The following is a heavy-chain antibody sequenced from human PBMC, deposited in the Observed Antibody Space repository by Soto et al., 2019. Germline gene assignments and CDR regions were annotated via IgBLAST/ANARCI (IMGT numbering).Heavy chain of an antibody. D-gene: IGHD3-3*01. CDR3: ARPSQRITIFGVASSQYGMDA. CDR2: IDPSDSYT. J-gene: IGHJ6*02. CDR1: GYSFTSYW. Sequence: GESLKISCKGSGYSFTSYWISWVRQMPGKGLEWMGRIDPSDSYTNYSPSFQGHVTISADKSISTAYLQWSSLKASDTAMYYCARPSQRITIFGVASSQYGMDACGQGTTVAVS. V-gene: IGHV5-10-1*01.